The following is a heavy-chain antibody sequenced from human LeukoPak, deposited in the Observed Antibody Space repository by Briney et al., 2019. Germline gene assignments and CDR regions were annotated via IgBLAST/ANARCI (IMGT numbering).Heavy chain of an antibody. CDR2: IYYSGST. CDR1: GGSISSSSYY. J-gene: IGHJ6*03. CDR3: ARGYYYMDV. Sequence: PSETLSLTCTVSGGSISSSSYYWGWIRQPPGKGLEWIGSIYYSGSTYYNPSLKSRVTISVDTSKNQFSLKVSSVTAADMAVYYWARGYYYMDVWGKGTTVTVPS. V-gene: IGHV4-39*01.